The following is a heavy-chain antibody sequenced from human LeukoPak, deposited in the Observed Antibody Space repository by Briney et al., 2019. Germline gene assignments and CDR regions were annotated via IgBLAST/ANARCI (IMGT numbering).Heavy chain of an antibody. J-gene: IGHJ5*02. CDR2: IYYSGST. CDR3: ARKRLNYYGSGSYVNWFDP. Sequence: SETLSLTCTVSGGSISSYYWSWIRQPPGKGLEWIGYIYYSGSTNYNPSLKSRVTISVDTSKNQFSLKLSSVTAADTAVYYCARKRLNYYGSGSYVNWFDPWGQGTLVTVSS. V-gene: IGHV4-59*12. CDR1: GGSISSYY. D-gene: IGHD3-10*01.